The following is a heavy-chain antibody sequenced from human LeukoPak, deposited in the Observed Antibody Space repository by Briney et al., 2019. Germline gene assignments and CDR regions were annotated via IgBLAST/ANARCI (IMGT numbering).Heavy chain of an antibody. CDR1: GGSFSGYY. D-gene: IGHD6-19*01. Sequence: PSETLSLTCAVYGGSFSGYYWSWIRQPPGKGLEWIGEINHSGSTNYNPSLKSRVTISVDTSKNQFSLKLSSVTAADTAVYYCARGRGIAVAGTRGWFDPWGQGTLVTVSS. CDR3: ARGRGIAVAGTRGWFDP. V-gene: IGHV4-34*01. CDR2: INHSGST. J-gene: IGHJ5*02.